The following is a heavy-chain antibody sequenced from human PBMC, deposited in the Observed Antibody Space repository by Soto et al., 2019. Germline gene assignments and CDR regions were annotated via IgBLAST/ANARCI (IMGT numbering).Heavy chain of an antibody. Sequence: HPGGSLRLSCAASGFTFSSYAMTWVRQAPGKGLEWVSAISSSGGSTFYADSVKGRFTISRDNSENTLYLQMNSLIAEDTAVYYCVRVGRSSAWYYFDSWGQGTLVTVSS. CDR2: ISSSGGST. V-gene: IGHV3-23*01. J-gene: IGHJ4*02. CDR3: VRVGRSSAWYYFDS. D-gene: IGHD6-19*01. CDR1: GFTFSSYA.